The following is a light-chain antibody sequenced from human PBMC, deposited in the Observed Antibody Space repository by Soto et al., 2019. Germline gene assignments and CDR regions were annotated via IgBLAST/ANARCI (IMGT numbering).Light chain of an antibody. CDR2: LNSDGSH. CDR3: RTWGTGIRDVV. V-gene: IGLV4-69*01. J-gene: IGLJ2*01. CDR1: SGHSSYA. Sequence: QLVLTQSPSASASLGASVKLTCTLSSGHSSYAIAWHQQQPEKGPRYLMKLNSDGSHSKGDGIPDRFSGSSSGAERYLTISSLQSEDEADYYCRTWGTGIRDVVFGGGTKVTVL.